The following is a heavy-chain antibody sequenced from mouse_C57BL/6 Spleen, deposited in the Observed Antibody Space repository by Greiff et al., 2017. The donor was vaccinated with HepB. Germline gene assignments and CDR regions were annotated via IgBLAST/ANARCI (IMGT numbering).Heavy chain of an antibody. D-gene: IGHD1-1*01. CDR3: ARLGLLPYFDV. Sequence: QVQLQQPGAELVMPGASVKLSCKASGYTFTSYWMHWVKQRPGQGLEWIGEIDPSDSYTNYNQKFKGKSTLTVDKSSSTAYMQLSSLTSEDSAVYYCARLGLLPYFDVWGTGTTVTVSS. V-gene: IGHV1-69*01. J-gene: IGHJ1*03. CDR2: IDPSDSYT. CDR1: GYTFTSYW.